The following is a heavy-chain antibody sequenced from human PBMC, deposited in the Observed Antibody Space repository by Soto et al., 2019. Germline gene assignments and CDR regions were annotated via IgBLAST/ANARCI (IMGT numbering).Heavy chain of an antibody. CDR2: IYYSGST. J-gene: IGHJ5*02. CDR1: GGSISSYY. D-gene: IGHD1-1*01. CDR3: ARGPIERWLQLNWFDP. Sequence: PSETLSLTCTVSGGSISSYYCSWIRQPPGKGLEWIGYIYYSGSTNYNPSLKSRVTISVHTSKNQFSLKLSSVTAADTAVYYCARGPIERWLQLNWFDPWGQGTLVTVSS. V-gene: IGHV4-59*01.